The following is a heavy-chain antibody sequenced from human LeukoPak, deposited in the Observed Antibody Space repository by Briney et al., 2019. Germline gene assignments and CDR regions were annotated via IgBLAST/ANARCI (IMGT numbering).Heavy chain of an antibody. CDR1: GYPFSNFA. D-gene: IGHD2-21*01. CDR2: ISGSDGTT. Sequence: GGSLRLSCEGSGYPFSNFAMSWIRQGPGKGLEWVADISGSDGTTCYADSVKGRFTISRDNSQNMLYLQMNSLRVEDTAVYYCAKHRLSVLGRGDHWGQGLLATVSP. CDR3: AKHRLSVLGRGDH. J-gene: IGHJ4*02. V-gene: IGHV3-23*01.